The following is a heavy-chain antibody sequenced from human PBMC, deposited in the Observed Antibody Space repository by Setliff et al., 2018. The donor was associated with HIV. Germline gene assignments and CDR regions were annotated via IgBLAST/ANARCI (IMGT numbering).Heavy chain of an antibody. J-gene: IGHJ6*04. V-gene: IGHV1-8*01. CDR1: GHTFSNYD. CDR3: ASGKGVRGVIITGGLDV. Sequence: GASVKVSCKASGHTFSNYDVIWVRRATGQGLEWMGWMNPISGDTGYSQKFQGRVIMTRDTSISTAYMELSSLTSADTAVYYCASGKGVRGVIITGGLDVWGTGTTVTVSS. D-gene: IGHD3-10*01. CDR2: MNPISGDT.